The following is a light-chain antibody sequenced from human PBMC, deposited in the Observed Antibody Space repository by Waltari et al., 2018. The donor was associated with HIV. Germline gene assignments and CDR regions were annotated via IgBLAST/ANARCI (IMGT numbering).Light chain of an antibody. CDR2: EHT. CDR1: SGGIASHY. V-gene: IGLV6-57*01. J-gene: IGLJ2*01. CDR3: QSYDSSNHVV. Sequence: NFMLTQPHSVSESPGKTVTISSTRSSGGIASHYVPWYQQRPGSSPTTVIYEHTQRPSGVPDRFSGSIDSSSNSASLTISGLKTEDEADYYCQSYDSSNHVVFGGGTKVTVL.